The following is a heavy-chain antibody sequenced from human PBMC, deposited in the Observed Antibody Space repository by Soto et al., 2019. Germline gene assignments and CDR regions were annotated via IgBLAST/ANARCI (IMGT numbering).Heavy chain of an antibody. CDR2: IYYSGST. D-gene: IGHD6-13*01. J-gene: IGHJ4*02. CDR3: ARVGGSLIAARLYFDY. Sequence: QVQLQESGPGLVKPSETLSLTCTVSGGSISSYYWSWLRQPPGKGLEWIGYIYYSGSTNYNPSLKSRVTISVDTSKNQFSLKLSSVTAADTAVYYCARVGGSLIAARLYFDYWGQGTLVTVSS. V-gene: IGHV4-59*01. CDR1: GGSISSYY.